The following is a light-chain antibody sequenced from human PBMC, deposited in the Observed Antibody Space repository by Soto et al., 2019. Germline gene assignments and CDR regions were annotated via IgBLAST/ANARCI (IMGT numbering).Light chain of an antibody. CDR1: QSVLSSSNNLNY. J-gene: IGKJ1*01. CDR3: QQYYKTPPT. CDR2: WAS. V-gene: IGKV4-1*01. Sequence: DIVLTQSPDSLAVSLGEWATINCKSSQSVLSSSNNLNYLAWYQHKPGQPPKLLLYWASTRESGVPNRFRGSGSGTDFTLTISSLQAEDVAVYYCQQYYKTPPTFGQGTKVEIK.